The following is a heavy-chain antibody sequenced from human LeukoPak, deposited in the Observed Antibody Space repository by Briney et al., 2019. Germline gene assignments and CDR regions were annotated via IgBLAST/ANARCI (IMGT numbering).Heavy chain of an antibody. D-gene: IGHD5-18*01. J-gene: IGHJ4*02. Sequence: PSETLSLTCAVYGGSFSGYYWSWIRQPPGKGLEWIGEINHSGSTNYNPSLKSRVTISVDTSKNQFSLKLSSVTAADTAVYYCARETAGYSYAYALGYWGQGTLVTVSS. CDR3: ARETAGYSYAYALGY. CDR1: GGSFSGYY. CDR2: INHSGST. V-gene: IGHV4-34*01.